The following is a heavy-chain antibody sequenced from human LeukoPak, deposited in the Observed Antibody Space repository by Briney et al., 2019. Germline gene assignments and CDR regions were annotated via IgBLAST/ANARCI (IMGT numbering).Heavy chain of an antibody. CDR1: GVSISPYH. Sequence: PSETLSLTCAVSGVSISPYHWTWIRQPPGKGLKGIGYISYSASTNYNPSLKSRVTISIDTSKGQFSLKLSSVTAADTAVYYCARHLDYYGSGSYEYWGQGTLVTVSS. D-gene: IGHD3-10*01. CDR3: ARHLDYYGSGSYEY. J-gene: IGHJ4*02. V-gene: IGHV4-59*08. CDR2: ISYSAST.